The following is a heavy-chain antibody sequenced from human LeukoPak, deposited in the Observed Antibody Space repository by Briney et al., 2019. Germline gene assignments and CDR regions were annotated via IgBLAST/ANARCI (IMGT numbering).Heavy chain of an antibody. V-gene: IGHV3-30-3*01. CDR1: GFTFSSYA. J-gene: IGHJ4*02. CDR2: ISYDGSNK. Sequence: GGSLRLSCVASGFTFSSYAMHWVRQAPGKGLEWVAVISYDGSNKYYADSVKGRFTISRDNSKNTLYLQMNSLRAEDTAVYYCARDLVAGTIDYWGQGTLVTVSS. CDR3: ARDLVAGTIDY. D-gene: IGHD6-19*01.